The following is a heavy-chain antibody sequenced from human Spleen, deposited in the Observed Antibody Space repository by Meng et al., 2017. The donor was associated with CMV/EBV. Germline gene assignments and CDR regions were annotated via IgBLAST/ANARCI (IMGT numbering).Heavy chain of an antibody. V-gene: IGHV3-23*01. CDR3: AKKGGMWSQGAPDDY. J-gene: IGHJ4*02. D-gene: IGHD2-21*01. CDR2: ISGSGTTT. Sequence: GESLKISCAASGFTFSNYAMAWVRQAPGKGLEWVSGISGSGTTTYYADSVKGRFTISRDNSKNTLYLLMNSLRGEDTAVYYCAKKGGMWSQGAPDDYWGQGTLVTVSS. CDR1: GFTFSNYA.